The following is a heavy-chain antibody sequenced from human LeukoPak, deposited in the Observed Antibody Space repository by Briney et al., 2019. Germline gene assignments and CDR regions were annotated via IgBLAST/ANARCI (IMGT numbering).Heavy chain of an antibody. D-gene: IGHD5-12*01. CDR2: IDSDGSST. V-gene: IGHV3-74*01. CDR3: ARATDGEI. J-gene: IGHJ4*02. CDR1: GFSFSSYW. Sequence: AGGSLRLSCAASGFSFSSYWRRWVRQAPGKGLVWVSRIDSDGSSTDYADSVKGRFTISRDNAKNTLYLQMNSLRAEDTAVYYCARATDGEIWGQGTLVTVSS.